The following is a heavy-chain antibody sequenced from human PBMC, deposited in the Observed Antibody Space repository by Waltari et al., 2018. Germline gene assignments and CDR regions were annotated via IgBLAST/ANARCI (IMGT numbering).Heavy chain of an antibody. D-gene: IGHD3-22*01. J-gene: IGHJ4*02. Sequence: QLQLQESGPGLVKPSETLSLTCTVSGGSISSSSYYWGWIRQPPGKGLEWIGSIYYRGSTSYNPSLKSRVTIAVDTSKNQFSLKLSSVTAADTAVYYCARSPRITMIVVVIGAFDYWGQGTLVTVSS. CDR1: GGSISSSSYY. V-gene: IGHV4-39*01. CDR3: ARSPRITMIVVVIGAFDY. CDR2: IYYRGST.